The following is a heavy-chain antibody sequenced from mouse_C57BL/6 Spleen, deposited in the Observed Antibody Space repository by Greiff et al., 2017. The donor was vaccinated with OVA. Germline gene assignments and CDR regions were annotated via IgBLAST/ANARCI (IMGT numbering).Heavy chain of an antibody. CDR3: TRVPYYFVSYWYFDV. D-gene: IGHD1-1*01. CDR1: GFTFSSYA. Sequence: EVNVVESGEGLVKPGGSLKLSCAASGFTFSSYAMSWVRQTPEKRLEWVAYISSGGDYIYYADTVKGRFTISRDNARNTLYLQMSSLKSEDTAMYYCTRVPYYFVSYWYFDVWGTGTTVTVSS. V-gene: IGHV5-9-1*02. J-gene: IGHJ1*03. CDR2: ISSGGDYI.